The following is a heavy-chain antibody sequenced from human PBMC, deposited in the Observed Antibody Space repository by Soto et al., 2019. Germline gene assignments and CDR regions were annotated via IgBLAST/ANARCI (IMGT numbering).Heavy chain of an antibody. CDR3: AKAGISGTTNYFDF. CDR1: GITFTSYG. D-gene: IGHD1-7*01. V-gene: IGHV3-30*18. Sequence: GGSLRLSCAASGITFTSYGMHWVRQAPGKGLEWLAIISYDGTNTYYADSVKGRFTISRDNSNNTLFLQMNSLRAEDTAVYYCAKAGISGTTNYFDFWGQVTLVTVSS. CDR2: ISYDGTNT. J-gene: IGHJ4*02.